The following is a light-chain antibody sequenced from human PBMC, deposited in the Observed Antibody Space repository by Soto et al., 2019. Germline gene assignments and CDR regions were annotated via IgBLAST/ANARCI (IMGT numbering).Light chain of an antibody. CDR3: CSYAGSSNWV. Sequence: QSALTQPASVSGSPGQTITISCTGTSIDVGSYNLVSWYQQHPGKAPKLMIYEGSKRPSGVSNRFSGSNAVNTASLTISGLQAEDEGDYHCCSYAGSSNWVFGGGTQLTAL. V-gene: IGLV2-23*01. CDR2: EGS. CDR1: SIDVGSYNL. J-gene: IGLJ3*02.